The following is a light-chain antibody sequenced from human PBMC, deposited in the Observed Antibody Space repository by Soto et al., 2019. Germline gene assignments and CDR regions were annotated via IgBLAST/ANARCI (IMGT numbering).Light chain of an antibody. V-gene: IGKV1-39*01. CDR1: QSVSNY. CDR3: QQSYSTPLT. CDR2: AAS. Sequence: DIQMTQSPSPLSASVGDRVTITCRASQSVSNYLHWYQQKPGKAPELLVYAASSLPVDVPSRFSGSGSGTDFTLTISSLQPDDFATYYCQQSYSTPLTFGPGTKVDIK. J-gene: IGKJ3*01.